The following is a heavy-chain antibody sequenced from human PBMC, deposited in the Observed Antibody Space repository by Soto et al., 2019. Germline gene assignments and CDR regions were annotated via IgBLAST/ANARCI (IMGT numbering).Heavy chain of an antibody. CDR1: GFTFSSYW. Sequence: EVQLVESGGGLVQPGGSLRLSCAASGFTFSSYWMSWVRQAPGTGLEWVANIKQDGSEKYYVDSVKGRFTISRDNAKNSLYLQMNSLRAEDTAVYYCAREGYRKYNYYGMDVWGQGTTVTVSS. CDR2: IKQDGSEK. V-gene: IGHV3-7*01. D-gene: IGHD5-18*01. J-gene: IGHJ6*02. CDR3: AREGYRKYNYYGMDV.